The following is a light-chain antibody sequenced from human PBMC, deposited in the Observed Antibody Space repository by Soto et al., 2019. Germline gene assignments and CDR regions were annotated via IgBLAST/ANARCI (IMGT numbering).Light chain of an antibody. V-gene: IGLV2-14*03. CDR3: SSYTSSSTPGV. CDR1: SSDVGGYNY. Sequence: QSVLTQPTSVSGSPGQSITISCTGTSSDVGGYNYVSWYQHHPAKAPKLMICDFSDRPSGVSNPFSGSKSGTTAPLTIAGRQAEAGGYYYCSSYTSSSTPGVFGTGTKVT. CDR2: DFS. J-gene: IGLJ1*01.